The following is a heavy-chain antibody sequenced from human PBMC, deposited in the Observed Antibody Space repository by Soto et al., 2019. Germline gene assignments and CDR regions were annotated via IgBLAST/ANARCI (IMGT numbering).Heavy chain of an antibody. CDR3: ASKTTVVTPS. V-gene: IGHV3-21*01. Sequence: PGGSLRLSCAASGFTFSSYSMSWVRQAPGKGLEWVSSISSSSSYIYYADSVKGRFTISRDNAKNSLYLQMNSLRAEDTAVYYCASKTTVVTPSWGQGTLVTVSS. CDR1: GFTFSSYS. CDR2: ISSSSSYI. J-gene: IGHJ4*02. D-gene: IGHD4-17*01.